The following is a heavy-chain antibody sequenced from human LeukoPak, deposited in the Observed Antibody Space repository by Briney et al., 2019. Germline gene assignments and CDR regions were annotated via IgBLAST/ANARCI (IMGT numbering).Heavy chain of an antibody. D-gene: IGHD1-14*01. Sequence: PGGSLRLSCAASGFTFSIYAMHWVRQAPGKGLEWLAVISYNGSDKYYTESMKGRFTISRDNSKNTLYLQMTSLRADDMAVYYCARDPYRGGGHYYMDVWGEGTTVTVSS. CDR3: ARDPYRGGGHYYMDV. CDR2: ISYNGSDK. CDR1: GFTFSIYA. J-gene: IGHJ6*03. V-gene: IGHV3-30*04.